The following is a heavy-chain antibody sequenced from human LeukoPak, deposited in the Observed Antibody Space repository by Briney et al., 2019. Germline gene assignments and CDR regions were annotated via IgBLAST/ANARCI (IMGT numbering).Heavy chain of an antibody. CDR1: GGSISSGDYY. CDR3: ARVPAAVNWFDP. Sequence: SQTLSLTCTVSGGSISSGDYYLSWIRHPPGKGLEWIGYIYYSGSTYYNPSLKSRVTISVDTSKNQFSLKLSSVTAADTAVYYCARVPAAVNWFDPWGQGTLVTVSS. J-gene: IGHJ5*02. D-gene: IGHD2-2*01. V-gene: IGHV4-30-4*08. CDR2: IYYSGST.